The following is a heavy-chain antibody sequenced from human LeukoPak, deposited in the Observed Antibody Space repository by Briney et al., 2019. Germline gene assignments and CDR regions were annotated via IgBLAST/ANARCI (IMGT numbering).Heavy chain of an antibody. J-gene: IGHJ5*02. CDR2: IYTSGST. D-gene: IGHD6-19*01. V-gene: IGHV4-4*07. Sequence: PSETLSLTCTVPGGSISSYYWSWIRQPAGKGLEWIGRIYTSGSTNYNPSLKSRVTMSVDTSKNQFSLKLRSVTAADTAVYYCARDWNAGSGWFLWFDPWGQGTLVTVSS. CDR1: GGSISSYY. CDR3: ARDWNAGSGWFLWFDP.